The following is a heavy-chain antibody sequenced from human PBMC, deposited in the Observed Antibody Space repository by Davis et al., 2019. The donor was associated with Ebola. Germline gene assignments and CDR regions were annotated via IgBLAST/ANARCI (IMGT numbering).Heavy chain of an antibody. Sequence: PSETLSLTCTVSGGSIRSYYWSWVRQPPGKGLEWIGRIYFTGSTDYNPSLKSRVTISLDTSKNQFSLKLSSVTAADTAVYYCARWARYCSSTSCYKRFDPWGQGTLVTVSS. V-gene: IGHV4-59*01. CDR1: GGSIRSYY. CDR2: IYFTGST. CDR3: ARWARYCSSTSCYKRFDP. D-gene: IGHD2-2*02. J-gene: IGHJ5*02.